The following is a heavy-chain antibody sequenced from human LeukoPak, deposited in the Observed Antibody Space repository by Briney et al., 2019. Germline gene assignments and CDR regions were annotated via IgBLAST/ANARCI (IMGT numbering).Heavy chain of an antibody. CDR1: GYSFTSYW. CDR2: IYPGDSDT. J-gene: IGHJ4*02. V-gene: IGHV5-51*01. Sequence: GESLKISCKGSGYSFTSYWIGWVRQMPGKGLEWMGIIYPGDSDTRHSPSFQGQVTISADKSISTAYLQWSSLKASDTAMYYCARQLNYYDSSGSYFDYWGQGTLVTVSS. D-gene: IGHD3-22*01. CDR3: ARQLNYYDSSGSYFDY.